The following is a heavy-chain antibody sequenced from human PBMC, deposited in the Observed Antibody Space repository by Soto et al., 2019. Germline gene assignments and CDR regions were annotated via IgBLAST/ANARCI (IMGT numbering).Heavy chain of an antibody. CDR3: ARDHKGNSFDY. Sequence: SETLSLTCTVSGGSISSGGYYWSWIRQHPGKGLEWIGYIYYSGSTYYNTSLKSRVTISVDTSKNQFSLKLSSVTAADTAVYYCARDHKGNSFDYWGQGTLVTVSS. CDR1: GGSISSGGYY. CDR2: IYYSGST. D-gene: IGHD4-4*01. V-gene: IGHV4-31*03. J-gene: IGHJ4*02.